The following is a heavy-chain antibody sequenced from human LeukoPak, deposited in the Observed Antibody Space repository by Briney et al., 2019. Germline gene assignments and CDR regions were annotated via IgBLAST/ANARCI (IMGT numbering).Heavy chain of an antibody. V-gene: IGHV4-34*01. Sequence: PSETLSLTCAVYGGSFSGYYWSWIRQPPGKGLEWIGEINHSGSTNYNPSLKSRVTISVDTSKNQSSLKLSSVTAADTAVYYCARVLGYCSSTSCQPPDYWGQGTLVTVSS. CDR3: ARVLGYCSSTSCQPPDY. D-gene: IGHD2-2*01. CDR2: INHSGST. J-gene: IGHJ4*02. CDR1: GGSFSGYY.